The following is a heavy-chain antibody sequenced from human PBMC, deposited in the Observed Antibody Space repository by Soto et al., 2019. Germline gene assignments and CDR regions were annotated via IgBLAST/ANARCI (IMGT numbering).Heavy chain of an antibody. V-gene: IGHV1-18*01. CDR1: GYTFTSYG. J-gene: IGHJ6*02. CDR3: SRVRYSQSYYYAYGMDV. CDR2: ISAYNGNT. Sequence: QVQLVQSGAEVKKPGASVKVSCKASGYTFTSYGISWVRQAPGQGLEWMGWISAYNGNTNYAQKLQGRVTMTTDTSTCTAYIDLRILRSDYTAVYYCSRVRYSQSYYYAYGMDVWGQGTTVTVSS. D-gene: IGHD5-18*01.